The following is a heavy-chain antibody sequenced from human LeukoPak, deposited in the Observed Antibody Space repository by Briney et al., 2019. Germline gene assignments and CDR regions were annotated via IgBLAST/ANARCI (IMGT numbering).Heavy chain of an antibody. D-gene: IGHD3-10*01. J-gene: IGHJ4*02. CDR3: ARTQGVDYYGSGSYYTFDY. V-gene: IGHV1-2*02. CDR2: INPNSGGT. CDR1: GYTFTGYY. Sequence: GASVKVSCKASGYTFTGYYMHWVRQAPGQGLEWMGWINPNSGGTNYAQKFQGRVTMTRDTSISTAYMELSRLRSDDTAVYYCARTQGVDYYGSGSYYTFDYWGQGTLVTVSS.